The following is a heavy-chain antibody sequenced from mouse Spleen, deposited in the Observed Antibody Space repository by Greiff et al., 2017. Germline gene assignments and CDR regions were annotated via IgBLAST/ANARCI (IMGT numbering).Heavy chain of an antibody. CDR1: GYAFSSSW. CDR3: AREDYYGNYEGYFDY. J-gene: IGHJ2*01. CDR2: INPGSGGT. D-gene: IGHD2-1*01. V-gene: IGHV1-82*01. Sequence: QVQLKQSGPELVKPGASVKISCKASGYAFSSSWMNWVKQRPGQGLEWIGVINPGSGGTNYNEKFKGKATLTADKSSSTAYMQLSSLTSDDSAVYFCAREDYYGNYEGYFDYWGQGTTLTVSS.